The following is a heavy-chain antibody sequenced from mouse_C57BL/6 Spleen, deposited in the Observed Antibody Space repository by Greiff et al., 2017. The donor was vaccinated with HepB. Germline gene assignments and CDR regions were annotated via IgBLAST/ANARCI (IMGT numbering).Heavy chain of an antibody. CDR2: IDPENGDT. CDR3: TTKGYYFYFDY. J-gene: IGHJ2*01. CDR1: GFNIKDDY. V-gene: IGHV14-4*01. Sequence: EVQLQQSGAELVRPGASVKLSCTASGFNIKDDYMHWVKQRPEQGLEWIGWIDPENGDTEYASKFQGKATITADTSSNTAYLQLSSLTSEDTAVYYCTTKGYYFYFDYWGQGTTLTVSS. D-gene: IGHD1-1*01.